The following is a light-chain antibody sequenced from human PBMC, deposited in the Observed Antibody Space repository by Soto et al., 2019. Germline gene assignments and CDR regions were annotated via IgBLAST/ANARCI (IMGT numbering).Light chain of an antibody. CDR1: QSVDTN. CDR2: GAS. Sequence: EIVMTQSPATLSVSPGERATLSRRASQSVDTNLAWYQQKPGQAPRVLIYGASMRAAGIPARFSGSGSGTAFTLTINSLQPEDFALYTCQQYTNWPLNTFGQGTRLEI. J-gene: IGKJ5*01. V-gene: IGKV3-15*01. CDR3: QQYTNWPLNT.